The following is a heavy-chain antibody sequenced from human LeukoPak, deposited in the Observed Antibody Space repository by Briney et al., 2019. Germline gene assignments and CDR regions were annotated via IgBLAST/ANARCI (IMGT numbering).Heavy chain of an antibody. V-gene: IGHV4-59*01. CDR2: IYYSGST. CDR3: ARDGTTGTTI. CDR1: GGSISSYY. D-gene: IGHD1-7*01. J-gene: IGHJ4*02. Sequence: KPSETLSLTCTVSGGSISSYYWSWIRQPPGKGLEWIGYIYYSGSTNYNPSLKSRVTISVDTSKNQFSLKLSSVTAADTAVYHCARDGTTGTTIWGQGTLVTVSS.